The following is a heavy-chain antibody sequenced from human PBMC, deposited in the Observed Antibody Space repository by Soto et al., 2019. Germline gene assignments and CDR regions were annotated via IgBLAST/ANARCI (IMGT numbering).Heavy chain of an antibody. CDR1: GYTFTSYA. V-gene: IGHV1-3*01. J-gene: IGHJ5*02. CDR2: INAGNGNT. Sequence: ASVKVSCKASGYTFTSYAMHWVRQAPGQRLEWMGWINAGNGNTKYSQKFQGRVTITRDTSASTAYMELSSLRSEDTAVYYCARWWPQVSSWGWFDPWGQGTLVTVSS. D-gene: IGHD6-13*01. CDR3: ARWWPQVSSWGWFDP.